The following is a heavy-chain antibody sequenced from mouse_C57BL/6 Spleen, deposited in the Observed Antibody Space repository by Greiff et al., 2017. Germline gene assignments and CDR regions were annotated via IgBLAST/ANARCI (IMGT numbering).Heavy chain of an antibody. V-gene: IGHV8-12*01. Sequence: QVTLKESGPGILQSSQPLSLTCSFSGFSLSTSGMGVSWIRQPSGKGLEWLAHIYWDDDKRYNPSLKSRLTISKDTSRNQVFLKITSVDTADTATYYCARSCGSRPYWYFDVWGTGTTVTVSS. CDR2: IYWDDDK. CDR3: ARSCGSRPYWYFDV. D-gene: IGHD1-1*01. CDR1: GFSLSTSGMG. J-gene: IGHJ1*03.